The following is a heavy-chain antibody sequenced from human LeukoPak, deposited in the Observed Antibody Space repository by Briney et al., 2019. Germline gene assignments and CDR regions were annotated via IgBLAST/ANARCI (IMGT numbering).Heavy chain of an antibody. CDR1: GGTFSSYA. J-gene: IGHJ6*03. CDR3: ARSLGVKGSPRHYYYYYYMDV. Sequence: GASVKVSCKASGGTFSSYAISWVRQAPRQGLEWMGGIIPIFGTANYARKFQGIVTITADESTSTAYMELSSLRSEDTAVYYCARSLGVKGSPRHYYYYYYMDVWGKGTTVTVSS. V-gene: IGHV1-69*13. CDR2: IIPIFGTA. D-gene: IGHD4-23*01.